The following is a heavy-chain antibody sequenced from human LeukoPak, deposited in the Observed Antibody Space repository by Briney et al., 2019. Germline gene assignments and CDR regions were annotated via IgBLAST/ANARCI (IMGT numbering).Heavy chain of an antibody. J-gene: IGHJ4*02. CDR3: ASGASGYHKYYFDY. V-gene: IGHV3-48*01. CDR2: ISSSSSTI. CDR1: GFTFSS. Sequence: PGGSLRLSCAASGFTFSSMNWVRQAPGKGLERVSYISSSSSTIYYADSVKGRFTISRDNAKNSLYLQMNSLRAEDTAVYYCASGASGYHKYYFDYWGQGTLVTVSS. D-gene: IGHD3-22*01.